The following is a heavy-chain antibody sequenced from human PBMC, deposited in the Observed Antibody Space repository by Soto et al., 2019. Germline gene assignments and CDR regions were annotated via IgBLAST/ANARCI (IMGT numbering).Heavy chain of an antibody. CDR2: IGTAGDT. D-gene: IGHD1-1*01. CDR3: ARSLQSWHFDY. J-gene: IGHJ4*02. Sequence: ESGGGLVQPGGSLRLSCAASGFTFSSYDMHWVRQATGKGLEWVSAIGTAGDTYYPGSVKGRFTISRENAKNSLYLQMNSLRAGDTAVYYCARSLQSWHFDYWGQGTLVTVSS. V-gene: IGHV3-13*01. CDR1: GFTFSSYD.